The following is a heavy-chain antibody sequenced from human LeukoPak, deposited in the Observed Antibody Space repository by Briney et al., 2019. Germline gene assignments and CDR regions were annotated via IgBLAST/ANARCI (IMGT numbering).Heavy chain of an antibody. CDR1: GGTFSSYA. V-gene: IGHV1-69*13. J-gene: IGHJ4*02. Sequence: ASVKVSCKASGGTFSSYAISLVRQAPGQGLEWMGGIIPIFGTANYAQKFQGRVTITADESTSTAYMELSSLRSEDTAVYYCARSTAYGGYLGIDYYFDYWGQGTLVTVSS. CDR3: ARSTAYGGYLGIDYYFDY. D-gene: IGHD5-12*01. CDR2: IIPIFGTA.